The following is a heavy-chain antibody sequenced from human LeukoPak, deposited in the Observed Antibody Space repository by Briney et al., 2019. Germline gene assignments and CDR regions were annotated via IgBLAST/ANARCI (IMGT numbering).Heavy chain of an antibody. V-gene: IGHV1-18*01. CDR1: GYTFAIYG. CDR2: ISAYNGNT. D-gene: IGHD3-3*01. Sequence: ASVKVSCKASGYTFAIYGISWVRQAPGQGLEWMGWISAYNGNTNYAQKLQGRVTMTTDTSTSTAYMELRSLRSDDTAVYYCARGLTVFGVVGGWFDPWGQGTLVTVSS. J-gene: IGHJ5*02. CDR3: ARGLTVFGVVGGWFDP.